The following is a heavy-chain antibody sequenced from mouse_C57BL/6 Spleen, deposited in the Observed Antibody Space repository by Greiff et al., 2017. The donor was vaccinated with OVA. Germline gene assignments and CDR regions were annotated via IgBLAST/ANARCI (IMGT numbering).Heavy chain of an antibody. CDR2: INPNNGGT. D-gene: IGHD2-1*01. CDR3: ARDGKGTCFDY. CDR1: GYTFTDYY. J-gene: IGHJ2*01. Sequence: VQLQQSGPELVKPGASVKISCKASGYTFTDYYMNWVKQSHGKSLEWIGDINPNNGGTSYNQKFKGKATLTVDKSSSTAYMELRSLTSEDSAVYYCARDGKGTCFDYWGQGTTLTVSS. V-gene: IGHV1-26*01.